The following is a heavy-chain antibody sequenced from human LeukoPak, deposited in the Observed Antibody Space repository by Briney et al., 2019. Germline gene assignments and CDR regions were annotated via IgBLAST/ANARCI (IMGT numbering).Heavy chain of an antibody. D-gene: IGHD3-22*01. Sequence: PGRSLRLSCAASGFTFSSYGMHWVRQAPGRGLEWVAVISYDGSNKYYADSVKGRFTISRDNSKNTLYLQMNSLRAEDTAVYYYVCLTYYYDSSGYSFDYWGQGTLVTVSS. V-gene: IGHV3-30*03. J-gene: IGHJ4*02. CDR2: ISYDGSNK. CDR1: GFTFSSYG. CDR3: VCLTYYYDSSGYSFDY.